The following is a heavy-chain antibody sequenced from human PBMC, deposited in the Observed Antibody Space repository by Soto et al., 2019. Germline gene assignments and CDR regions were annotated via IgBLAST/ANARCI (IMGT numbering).Heavy chain of an antibody. CDR1: GFTFSSYW. Sequence: GGSLRLSCAASGFTFSSYWMHWVRQAPGKGLVWVSRINSDGSSTSYADSVKGRFTISRDNAKNTLYLQMNSLRAEDTAVYYCARGLWVDTHTNSYYYYYYYMDVWGKGTTVTVSS. CDR2: INSDGSST. V-gene: IGHV3-74*01. D-gene: IGHD5-18*01. CDR3: ARGLWVDTHTNSYYYYYYYMDV. J-gene: IGHJ6*03.